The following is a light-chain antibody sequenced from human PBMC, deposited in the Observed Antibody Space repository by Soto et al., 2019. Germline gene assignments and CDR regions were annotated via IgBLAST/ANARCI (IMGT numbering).Light chain of an antibody. V-gene: IGKV1-5*01. J-gene: IGKJ1*01. CDR1: PSISTR. CDR3: LPYNSNSRT. CDR2: GAS. Sequence: DIQMTQSPSTLSASVGDRVTITFRASPSISTRLAWYQQKPGKAPKLLIYGASSLESGVPSRFSGSGSGTEFTLTINSLQPGDFATYYCLPYNSNSRTVGQGTKVAIK.